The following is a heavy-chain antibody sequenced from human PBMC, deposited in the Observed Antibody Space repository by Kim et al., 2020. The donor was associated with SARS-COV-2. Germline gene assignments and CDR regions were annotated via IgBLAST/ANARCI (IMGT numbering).Heavy chain of an antibody. D-gene: IGHD3-22*01. Sequence: SETLSLTCAVYGGSFSGYYWSWIRQPPGKGLEWIGEINHSGSTNYNPSLKSRVTISVDTSKNQFSLKLSSVTAADTAVYYCARDHYYDSSGYYWPFDYWGQGTLVTVSS. V-gene: IGHV4-34*01. CDR2: INHSGST. CDR3: ARDHYYDSSGYYWPFDY. J-gene: IGHJ4*02. CDR1: GGSFSGYY.